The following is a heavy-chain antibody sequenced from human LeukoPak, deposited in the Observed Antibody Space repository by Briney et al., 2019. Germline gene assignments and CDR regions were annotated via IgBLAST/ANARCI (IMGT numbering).Heavy chain of an antibody. J-gene: IGHJ5*02. D-gene: IGHD3-3*01. CDR2: IYTSGST. Sequence: SETLSLTCTVSGGSISSYYWSWIRQPPGKGLEWIGYIYTSGSTNYNPSLKSRVTISVDTSKNQFSLKLSSVTAADTAVYYCARAGNYDFWSGYQGSWFDPWGQGTLVTVSS. CDR1: GGSISSYY. CDR3: ARAGNYDFWSGYQGSWFDP. V-gene: IGHV4-4*09.